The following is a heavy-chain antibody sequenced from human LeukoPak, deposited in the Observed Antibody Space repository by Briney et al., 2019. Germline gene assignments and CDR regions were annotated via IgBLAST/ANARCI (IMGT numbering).Heavy chain of an antibody. CDR1: GFSFSTYP. V-gene: IGHV3-23*01. Sequence: GGSLRLSCAASGFSFSTYPMSWVRQAPGKGLEWVSAISANGGSTFYADSVRGRFTISRDNSKNTLYLQMNSLRVGDTAMYYCAKDHTDYYASGSYYTARYFDYWGQGTLVPVSS. CDR2: ISANGGST. CDR3: AKDHTDYYASGSYYTARYFDY. J-gene: IGHJ4*02. D-gene: IGHD3-10*01.